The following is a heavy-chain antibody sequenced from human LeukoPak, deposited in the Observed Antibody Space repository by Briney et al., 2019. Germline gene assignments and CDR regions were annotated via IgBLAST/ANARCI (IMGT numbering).Heavy chain of an antibody. V-gene: IGHV3-7*01. CDR3: ARDSSRRFDY. CDR2: IKQDGSEK. J-gene: IGHJ4*02. CDR1: GFTFSTYW. D-gene: IGHD6-19*01. Sequence: GGSLRLSCAASGFTFSTYWMSGVRQARGRGLEGVAYIKQDGSEKYYVDSVKGRFTISRDNAKNSLYLQMNSLRAEDTAVYYCARDSSRRFDYWGQGTLVTVSS.